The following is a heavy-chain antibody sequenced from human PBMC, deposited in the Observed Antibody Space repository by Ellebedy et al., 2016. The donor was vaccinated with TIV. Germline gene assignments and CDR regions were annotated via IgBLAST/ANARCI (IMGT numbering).Heavy chain of an antibody. Sequence: GGSLRLSCAASAFSSFNNYGMHWVRQAPGKGLEWVAIMWSIGDNRYYTDSVKGRFTISRDDAKKTLFLQMDSLRADDTAVYYCAGDPPASGYALDVWGQGTTVTVSS. CDR2: MWSIGDNR. CDR1: AFSSFNNYG. J-gene: IGHJ6*02. V-gene: IGHV3-33*01. CDR3: AGDPPASGYALDV. D-gene: IGHD3-10*01.